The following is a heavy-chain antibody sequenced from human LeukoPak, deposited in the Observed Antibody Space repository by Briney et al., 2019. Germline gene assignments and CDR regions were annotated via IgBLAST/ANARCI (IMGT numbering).Heavy chain of an antibody. J-gene: IGHJ4*02. D-gene: IGHD6-6*01. CDR3: ARDEYSSSGRFDY. CDR1: GYTFTSHD. CDR2: MNPNSGNT. Sequence: ASVKVSCKASGYTFTSHDINWVRQATGQGLEWMGWMNPNSGNTGYAQKFQGRVTFTRNTSISTAYMELTSLRSDDTAVYYCARDEYSSSGRFDYWGQGTLVTASS. V-gene: IGHV1-8*03.